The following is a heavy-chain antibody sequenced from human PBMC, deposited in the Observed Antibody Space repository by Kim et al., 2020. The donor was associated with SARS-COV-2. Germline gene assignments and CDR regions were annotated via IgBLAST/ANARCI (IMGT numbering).Heavy chain of an antibody. D-gene: IGHD6-13*01. CDR3: ARDGIAAADDDY. J-gene: IGHJ4*02. CDR2: IYYSGST. Sequence: SETLSLTCTVSGGSISSSSYYWGWIRQPPGKGLEWIGSIYYSGSTYYNPSLKSRVTISVDTSKNQFSLKLSSVTAADTAVYYCARDGIAAADDDYWGQGTLVTVSS. CDR1: GGSISSSSYY. V-gene: IGHV4-39*07.